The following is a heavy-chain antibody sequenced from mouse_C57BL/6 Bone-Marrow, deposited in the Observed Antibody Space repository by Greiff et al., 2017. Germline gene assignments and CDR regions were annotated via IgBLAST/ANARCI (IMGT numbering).Heavy chain of an antibody. CDR2: ISSGGSYT. CDR3: ARRYGKRMDD. J-gene: IGHJ4*01. D-gene: IGHD2-1*01. Sequence: EVKLVESGGDLVKPGGSLKLSCAASGFTFSSYGMSWVRQTPDKRLEWVATISSGGSYTYYPDSVKGRFTISRDNAKNTLYLQMSSLKSEDTAMYYCARRYGKRMDDWGQGTSVTGSS. CDR1: GFTFSSYG. V-gene: IGHV5-6*02.